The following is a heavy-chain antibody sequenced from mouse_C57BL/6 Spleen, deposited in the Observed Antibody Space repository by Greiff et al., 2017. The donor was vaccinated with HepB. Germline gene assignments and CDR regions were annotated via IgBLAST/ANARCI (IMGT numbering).Heavy chain of an antibody. Sequence: EVQVVESGGGLVQPGGSLSLSCAASGFTFTDYYMSWVHQPPGKALEWLGFIRNKANGYTTEYSASVKGRFTISRDNSQSILYLQMNALRAEDSATYYCASGSSYFYWYFDVWGTGTTVTVSS. CDR1: GFTFTDYY. V-gene: IGHV7-3*01. D-gene: IGHD1-1*01. J-gene: IGHJ1*03. CDR2: IRNKANGYTT. CDR3: ASGSSYFYWYFDV.